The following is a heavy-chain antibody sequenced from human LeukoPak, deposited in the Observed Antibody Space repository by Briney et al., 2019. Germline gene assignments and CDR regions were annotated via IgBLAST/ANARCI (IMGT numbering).Heavy chain of an antibody. J-gene: IGHJ3*02. CDR3: ARDASPGDILTGYYDAFDI. CDR1: GFTFSKYW. V-gene: IGHV3-7*01. D-gene: IGHD3-9*01. Sequence: GGSLRLSCAASGFTFSKYWMSWVRQAPGKGLEWVANIKQGGSEKHYVDSVEGRFTISRDNAKSSLYLQMNSLSAEDTAVYYCARDASPGDILTGYYDAFDIWGQGTMVTVSS. CDR2: IKQGGSEK.